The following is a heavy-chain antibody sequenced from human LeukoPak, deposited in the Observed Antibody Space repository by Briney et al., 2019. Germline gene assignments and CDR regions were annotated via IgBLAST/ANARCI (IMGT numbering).Heavy chain of an antibody. CDR1: GYTFTGYY. D-gene: IGHD3-10*01. V-gene: IGHV1-2*02. CDR3: AREALISVRVMVRGVLDY. Sequence: ASVKVSCKASGYTFTGYYMHWVRQAPGQGLEWMGWINPNSGGTNYAQKFQGRVTMTRDTSISTAYMELSRLRSDDTAVYYCAREALISVRVMVRGVLDYWGQGTLVTVSS. J-gene: IGHJ4*02. CDR2: INPNSGGT.